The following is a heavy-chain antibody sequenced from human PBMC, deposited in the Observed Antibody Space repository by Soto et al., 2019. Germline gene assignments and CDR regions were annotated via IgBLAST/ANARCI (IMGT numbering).Heavy chain of an antibody. V-gene: IGHV3-48*03. D-gene: IGHD3-9*01. Sequence: QLVESGGGSVQPGRSLRLSCAPSGFTFSSYEMNWVRQAPGKGLEWVSYISVSGTMRFYADAVKGRFTISRDNTKKILYLQMNSLRDEETALYYCATAGLTGTVWGQGTTVTVSS. J-gene: IGHJ6*02. CDR1: GFTFSSYE. CDR2: ISVSGTMR. CDR3: ATAGLTGTV.